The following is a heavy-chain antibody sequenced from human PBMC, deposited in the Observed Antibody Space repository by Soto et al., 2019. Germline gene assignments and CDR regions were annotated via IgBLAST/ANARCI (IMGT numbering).Heavy chain of an antibody. Sequence: GGSLRLSCAASGLTFSSYWINWVRQTPGKGLEWVANIKGDGSEKYYVDSVKGRFTISRDNAKNSLYLQMNSLRAEDTAVYYCARFYYDSSGYLPSPYYYYYGMDVWGQGTTVTVSS. J-gene: IGHJ6*02. CDR2: IKGDGSEK. CDR3: ARFYYDSSGYLPSPYYYYYGMDV. CDR1: GLTFSSYW. V-gene: IGHV3-7*01. D-gene: IGHD3-22*01.